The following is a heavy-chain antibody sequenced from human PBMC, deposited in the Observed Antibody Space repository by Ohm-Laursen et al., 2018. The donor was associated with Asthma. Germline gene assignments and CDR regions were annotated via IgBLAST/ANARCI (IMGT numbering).Heavy chain of an antibody. V-gene: IGHV4-34*01. CDR2: INHSGST. CDR1: GGSFSGYY. D-gene: IGHD6-6*01. Sequence: PSETLSLTWAVYGGSFSGYYWSWIRQPPGKGLEWIGEINHSGSTNYNPSLKSRVTISVDTSKNQFSLKLSSVTAADTAVYYCARGRSSRNYYYYYGMDVWGQGTTVTVSS. J-gene: IGHJ6*02. CDR3: ARGRSSRNYYYYYGMDV.